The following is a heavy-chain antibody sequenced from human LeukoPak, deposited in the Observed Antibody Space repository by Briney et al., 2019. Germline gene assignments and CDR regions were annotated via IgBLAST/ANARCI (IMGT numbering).Heavy chain of an antibody. D-gene: IGHD3-10*02. CDR1: GFTFSSYS. CDR2: ISSSSSTI. J-gene: IGHJ6*04. V-gene: IGHV3-48*04. CDR3: AELGITMIGGV. Sequence: TGGSLRLSCAASGFTFSSYSMNWVRQAPGEGLEWVSYISSSSSTIYYADSVKGRFTISRDNAKNSLYLQMNSLRAEDTAVYYCAELGITMIGGVWGKGTTVTISS.